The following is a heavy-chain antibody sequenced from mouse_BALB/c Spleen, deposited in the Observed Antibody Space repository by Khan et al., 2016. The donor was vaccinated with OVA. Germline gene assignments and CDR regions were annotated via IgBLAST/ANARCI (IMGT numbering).Heavy chain of an antibody. CDR3: AKSITPVVAFYY. CDR2: ISTGGRKI. Sequence: EVQLQESGGGLVKPAGSLKLSCAASGLTFSSSAMSWVRQTPEKRLEWVATISTGGRKIYYADSVKGRFTISRDNAKNTLSLQMSSLSSEDTAMYYCAKSITPVVAFYYWGQGTTLTVSS. CDR1: GLTFSSSA. J-gene: IGHJ2*01. V-gene: IGHV5-9-3*01. D-gene: IGHD1-1*01.